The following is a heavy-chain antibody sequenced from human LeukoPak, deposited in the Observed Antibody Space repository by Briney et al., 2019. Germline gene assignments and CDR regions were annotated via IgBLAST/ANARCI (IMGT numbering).Heavy chain of an antibody. V-gene: IGHV1-3*01. Sequence: ASVKVSCKASGYTFTNDAIHWVRQAPGQTLEWMGWVNAGNGNTKYSQKFQGRVTITRDTSASTAYMELSSLRTEDTAVYYCARAFSGTRGIFDYWGQGTLVTVSS. CDR2: VNAGNGNT. J-gene: IGHJ4*02. CDR3: ARAFSGTRGIFDY. CDR1: GYTFTNDA. D-gene: IGHD2-2*01.